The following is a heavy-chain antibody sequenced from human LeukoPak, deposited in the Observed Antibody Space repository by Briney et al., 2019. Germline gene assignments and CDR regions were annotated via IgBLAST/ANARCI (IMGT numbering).Heavy chain of an antibody. Sequence: GGSLRLSCAASGFTFSSYWMSWVRQAPGKGLEWVANIKQDGSEKYYVDSVKGRFTISRDNAKNSLYLQMNSLRAEDTAVYYCARDPPPPPYCSGGISCPGDYGMDVWGKGTTVTVSS. J-gene: IGHJ6*04. CDR2: IKQDGSEK. D-gene: IGHD2-15*01. V-gene: IGHV3-7*03. CDR3: ARDPPPPPYCSGGISCPGDYGMDV. CDR1: GFTFSSYW.